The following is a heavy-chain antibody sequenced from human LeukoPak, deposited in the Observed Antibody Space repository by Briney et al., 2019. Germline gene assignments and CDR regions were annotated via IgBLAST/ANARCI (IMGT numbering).Heavy chain of an antibody. CDR1: GYTFTVYY. D-gene: IGHD1-26*01. CDR3: ARDLPTNWFDP. Sequence: ASVTVSCTASGYTFTVYYINWVRQAPGQGLEWMGWINPNSGGTHYAQKFQGRVTMTRDTSITTAYMDLSRLTSDDTAVYYCARDLPTNWFDPWGQGTLVTVSS. J-gene: IGHJ5*02. V-gene: IGHV1-2*02. CDR2: INPNSGGT.